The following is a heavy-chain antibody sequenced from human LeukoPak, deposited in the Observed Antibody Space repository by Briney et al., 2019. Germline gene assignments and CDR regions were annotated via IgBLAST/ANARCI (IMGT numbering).Heavy chain of an antibody. V-gene: IGHV4-39*01. D-gene: IGHD6-13*01. CDR2: IYYSGTT. Sequence: SETLSLTCTVSGGSISGSTYYWGWIRQPPGKGLEWIGSIYYSGTTYYNPPLKSRVTISVDTSKNQFYLKLSSVTAADTAVYYCARGGRIAAAGTGYFDYWGQGTLVTVSS. J-gene: IGHJ4*02. CDR1: GGSISGSTYY. CDR3: ARGGRIAAAGTGYFDY.